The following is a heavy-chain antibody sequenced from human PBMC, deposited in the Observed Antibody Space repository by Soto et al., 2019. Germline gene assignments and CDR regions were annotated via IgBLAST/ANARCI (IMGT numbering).Heavy chain of an antibody. CDR3: ASSVSGYTGGAFDI. CDR2: ISYDGSNK. J-gene: IGHJ3*02. Sequence: QVQLVESGGGVVQPGRSLRLSCAASGFTCSSFAMHWVRQAPGKGLEWVTLISYDGSNKYFADSVKGRFTVSRDNSKNTLYLEINRLTAEATAVYYCASSVSGYTGGAFDIWGQGTVVTVSS. V-gene: IGHV3-30-3*01. D-gene: IGHD3-22*01. CDR1: GFTCSSFA.